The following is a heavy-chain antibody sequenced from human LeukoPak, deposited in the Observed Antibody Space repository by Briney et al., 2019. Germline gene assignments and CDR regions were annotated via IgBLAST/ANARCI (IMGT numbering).Heavy chain of an antibody. Sequence: GGSLRLSCAASGFTFSSYSMNWVRQAPGKGLEWVSSISSSSSYIYYADSVKGRFTISRDNAKNSLYLQMNSLRAEDTAVYYCARGKTTVTTSTFDYWGQGTLVTVSS. CDR2: ISSSSSYI. CDR1: GFTFSSYS. V-gene: IGHV3-21*01. CDR3: ARGKTTVTTSTFDY. D-gene: IGHD4-17*01. J-gene: IGHJ4*02.